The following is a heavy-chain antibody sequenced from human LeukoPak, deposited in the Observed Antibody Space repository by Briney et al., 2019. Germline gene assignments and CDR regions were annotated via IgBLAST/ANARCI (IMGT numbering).Heavy chain of an antibody. V-gene: IGHV3-11*01. Sequence: PGGSLRLSCAVSGFTFSDYYMSWIRQAPGKGLEWVSYISSGGSTISHADSVKGRFTISRDNAENSLYLQMNSLRAEDTAVYYCAKRHGIDGACDYWGQGTLVTVSS. CDR1: GFTFSDYY. J-gene: IGHJ4*02. CDR2: ISSGGSTI. D-gene: IGHD1-26*01. CDR3: AKRHGIDGACDY.